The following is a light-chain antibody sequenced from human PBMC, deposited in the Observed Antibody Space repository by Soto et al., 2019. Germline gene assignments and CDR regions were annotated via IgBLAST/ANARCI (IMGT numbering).Light chain of an antibody. J-gene: IGKJ4*01. Sequence: DIQMTQSPSSLSASVGDRVTITCQASQDIRTSLNWYQQRPGKAPKVLIYDASRLESGVPSRFSGRGSGTNFTFNISTLQPEDFATYFCQQFENRPLSFGGGTKVEVK. CDR3: QQFENRPLS. CDR2: DAS. CDR1: QDIRTS. V-gene: IGKV1-33*01.